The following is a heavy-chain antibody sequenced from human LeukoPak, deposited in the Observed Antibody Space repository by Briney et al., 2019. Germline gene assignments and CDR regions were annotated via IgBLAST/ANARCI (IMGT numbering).Heavy chain of an antibody. Sequence: GGSLRLSCVASGFTFSSYWMHWVRQAPGKGLVWVSRINSDGSSTNYADSVKGRFTISRDNAKNTLYLQMNSLRAEDTAVYYCARGGRDGKSGAFDIWGQGTMVTVSS. V-gene: IGHV3-74*01. CDR3: ARGGRDGKSGAFDI. CDR1: GFTFSSYW. J-gene: IGHJ3*02. CDR2: INSDGSST. D-gene: IGHD2-21*02.